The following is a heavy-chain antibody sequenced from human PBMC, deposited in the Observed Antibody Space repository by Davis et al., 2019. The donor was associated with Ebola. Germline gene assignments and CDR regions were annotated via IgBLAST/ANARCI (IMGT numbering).Heavy chain of an antibody. D-gene: IGHD2-15*01. CDR1: GFTFSEYA. CDR3: TTKYI. CDR2: IKSKAGGETT. Sequence: GESLKISCAASGFTFSEYAMSWVRQAPGKGLEWVGRIKSKAGGETTDYAAPVKGRFTISRDDSENMLYLQLDSLKTEDTAIYFCTTKYIWGQGTLVTVSS. V-gene: IGHV3-15*01. J-gene: IGHJ4*02.